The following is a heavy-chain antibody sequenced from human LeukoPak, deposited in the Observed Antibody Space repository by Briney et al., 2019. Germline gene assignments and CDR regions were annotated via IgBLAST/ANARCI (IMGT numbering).Heavy chain of an antibody. CDR2: IIPIFGTA. J-gene: IGHJ5*02. D-gene: IGHD2-2*01. Sequence: SVKVSCKASGGTFSSYAISWVRQAPGQGLVWMGGIIPIFGTANYAQKFQGRVTITADESTSTAYMELSSLRSEDTAVYYCARGKDAYCSSTSCSFDPWGQGTLVTVSS. CDR1: GGTFSSYA. CDR3: ARGKDAYCSSTSCSFDP. V-gene: IGHV1-69*01.